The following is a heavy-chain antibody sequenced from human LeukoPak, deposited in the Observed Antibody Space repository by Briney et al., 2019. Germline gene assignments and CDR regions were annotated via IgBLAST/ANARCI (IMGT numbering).Heavy chain of an antibody. V-gene: IGHV3-23*01. CDR3: VNVYSSGYYRRPGDY. D-gene: IGHD3-22*01. CDR1: GFTFSNYA. Sequence: GGSLRLSCAASGFTFSNYAMSWVRQAPGKGLEWVSVISGSGGSTYYADSVKGRFTISRDNSKNTLYLQMSSLTTEDTAVYYCVNVYSSGYYRRPGDYWGQGTLVTVSS. CDR2: ISGSGGST. J-gene: IGHJ4*02.